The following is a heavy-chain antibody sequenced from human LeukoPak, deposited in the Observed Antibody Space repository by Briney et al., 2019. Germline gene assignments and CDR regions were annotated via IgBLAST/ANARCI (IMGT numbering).Heavy chain of an antibody. V-gene: IGHV4-34*01. Sequence: SETLSLTCAVYGGSFSGYYWSWIRQPPGKGLEWIGEINHSGSTNYNPSLKSRVTISVDTSKNQFSLKLSSVTAADTAVYYCARGEDYYGSGSYFGYWGQGTLVTVSS. D-gene: IGHD3-10*01. J-gene: IGHJ4*02. CDR2: INHSGST. CDR1: GGSFSGYY. CDR3: ARGEDYYGSGSYFGY.